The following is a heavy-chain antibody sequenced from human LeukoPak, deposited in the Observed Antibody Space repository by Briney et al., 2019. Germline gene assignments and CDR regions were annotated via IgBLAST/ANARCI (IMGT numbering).Heavy chain of an antibody. V-gene: IGHV4-34*01. CDR3: ARHWGYCSSTSCFRNNWFDP. CDR2: INHSGST. D-gene: IGHD2-2*01. Sequence: PSETLSLTCTVYGGSFSGYYWSWIRQPPGKGLEWIGEINHSGSTNYNPSLKSRVTISVDTSKNQFSLKLSSVTAADTAVYYCARHWGYCSSTSCFRNNWFDPWGQGTLVTVSS. CDR1: GGSFSGYY. J-gene: IGHJ5*02.